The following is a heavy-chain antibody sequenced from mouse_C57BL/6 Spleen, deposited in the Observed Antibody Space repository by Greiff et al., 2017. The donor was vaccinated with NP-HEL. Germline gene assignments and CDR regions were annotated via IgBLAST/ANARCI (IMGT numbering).Heavy chain of an antibody. D-gene: IGHD2-4*01. J-gene: IGHJ4*01. Sequence: VQLQQSGAELAKPGASVKLSCKASGYTFTSYWMHWVKQRPGQGLEWIGYINPSSGYTKYNQKFKDKATLTADKSSSTAYMQLSSLTYEDSAVFYCVRGSYDYAGYAMDYRGQGTSLTVSS. CDR2: INPSSGYT. CDR3: VRGSYDYAGYAMDY. CDR1: GYTFTSYW. V-gene: IGHV1-7*01.